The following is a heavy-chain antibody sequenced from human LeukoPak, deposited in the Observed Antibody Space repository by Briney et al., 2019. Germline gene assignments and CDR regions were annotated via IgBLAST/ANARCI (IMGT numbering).Heavy chain of an antibody. CDR3: ARHRYSSGWYWSRNWFDP. CDR2: IYPGDSDT. Sequence: GESLKISCKGSGYSFTSYWIGWVRQRPGKGLEWMGIIYPGDSDTRYSPSFQGQVTISADKSISTAYLQWSSLKASDTAMYYCARHRYSSGWYWSRNWFDPWGQGTLVTVSS. CDR1: GYSFTSYW. V-gene: IGHV5-51*01. D-gene: IGHD6-19*01. J-gene: IGHJ5*02.